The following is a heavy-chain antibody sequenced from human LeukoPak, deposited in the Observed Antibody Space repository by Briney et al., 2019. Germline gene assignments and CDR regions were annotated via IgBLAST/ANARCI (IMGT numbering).Heavy chain of an antibody. D-gene: IGHD3-10*01. CDR2: IRYDGSNK. J-gene: IGHJ4*02. CDR1: GFTFSSYG. V-gene: IGHV3-30*02. CDR3: AKTNYYGSGSYSFDY. Sequence: GGSLRLSCAASGFTFSSYGMHWVRQAPGKGLEWVAFIRYDGSNKYYADSVKGRFTISRDNSKNTLHLQMNSLRAEDTAVYYCAKTNYYGSGSYSFDYWGQGTLVTVSS.